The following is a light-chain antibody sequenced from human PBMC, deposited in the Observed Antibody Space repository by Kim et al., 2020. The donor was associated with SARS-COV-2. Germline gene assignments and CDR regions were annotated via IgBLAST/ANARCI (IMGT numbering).Light chain of an antibody. J-gene: IGKJ5*01. Sequence: EIVLTQSPGTLSLSPGERVTLSCRASQTISHSYLAWYQQKPGQAPRVPMYGASYRAIGVPDRFSGSGSGTDFTLTISRLEPEDFAVYYCQHYGTSPFTFGQGTRLEIK. V-gene: IGKV3-20*01. CDR3: QHYGTSPFT. CDR1: QTISHSY. CDR2: GAS.